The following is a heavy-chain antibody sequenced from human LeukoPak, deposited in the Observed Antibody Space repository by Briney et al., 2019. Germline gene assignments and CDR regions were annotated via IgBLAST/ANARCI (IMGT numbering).Heavy chain of an antibody. CDR2: ISAYNGNT. V-gene: IGHV1-18*01. Sequence: ASVKVSCKASGYTFTSYGISWVRQAPGQGLEWMGWISAYNGNTNYAQKLQGRVTMTTDTSTSTAYMELSSLRSEDTAVYYCATWFRSGSPSRHNWFDPWGQGTLVTVSS. J-gene: IGHJ5*02. CDR1: GYTFTSYG. CDR3: ATWFRSGSPSRHNWFDP. D-gene: IGHD3-10*01.